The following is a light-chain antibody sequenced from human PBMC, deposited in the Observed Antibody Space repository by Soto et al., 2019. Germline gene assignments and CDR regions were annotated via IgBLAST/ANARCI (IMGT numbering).Light chain of an antibody. CDR3: QQYDSSPIT. V-gene: IGKV3-20*01. CDR1: QSVSSSY. CDR2: GAS. J-gene: IGKJ5*01. Sequence: EIVLTQSPGTLSLSPGERATLSCRASQSVSSSYLALYQQKPGQAPRLLIYGASSRATGIPDRFSGSGSGTDFTLTISRLEPEDFAVYYCQQYDSSPITFGQGTRLEIK.